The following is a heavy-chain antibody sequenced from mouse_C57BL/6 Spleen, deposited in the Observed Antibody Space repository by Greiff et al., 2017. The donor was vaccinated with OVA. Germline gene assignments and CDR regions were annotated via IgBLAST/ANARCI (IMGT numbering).Heavy chain of an antibody. D-gene: IGHD2-3*01. CDR3: ARWDGYYPVF. Sequence: EVKLVESGPELVKPGASVKISCKASGYSFTGYYMNWVKQSPEKSLEWIGEINPSTGGTTYNQKFKAKATLTVDKSSSTAYMQLKSLTSEDSAVYYCARWDGYYPVFWGQGTTLTVSS. J-gene: IGHJ2*01. V-gene: IGHV1-42*01. CDR2: INPSTGGT. CDR1: GYSFTGYY.